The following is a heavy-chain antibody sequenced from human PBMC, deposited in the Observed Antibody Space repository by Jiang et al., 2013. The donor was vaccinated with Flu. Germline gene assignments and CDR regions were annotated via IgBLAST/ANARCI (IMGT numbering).Heavy chain of an antibody. CDR3: ASSYGSGSYYNA. Sequence: GPGLVKPSETLSLTCTVSGGSISSYYWSWIRQPPGKGLEWIGYIFYSGSTNYNPSLKSRVTISVDTSKNQFSLKLSSVTAADTAVYYCASSYGSGSYYNAWGQGTLVTVSS. J-gene: IGHJ5*02. CDR2: IFYSGST. V-gene: IGHV4-59*08. CDR1: GGSISSYY. D-gene: IGHD3-10*01.